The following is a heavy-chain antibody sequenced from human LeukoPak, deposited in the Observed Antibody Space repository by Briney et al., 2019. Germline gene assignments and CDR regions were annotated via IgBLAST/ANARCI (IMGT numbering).Heavy chain of an antibody. D-gene: IGHD3-22*01. J-gene: IGHJ4*02. CDR3: ARDPHYYDSSGSDYFDY. CDR2: ISCEESET. CDR1: GFTFSTYW. V-gene: IGHV3-74*01. Sequence: GGSLRLSCAASGFTFSTYWMHWVRQAPGKGLVWVSRISCEESETSYADSVKGRFTISRDNAKNTLDLQMNSLRAEDTAVYYCARDPHYYDSSGSDYFDYWGQGTLVTVSS.